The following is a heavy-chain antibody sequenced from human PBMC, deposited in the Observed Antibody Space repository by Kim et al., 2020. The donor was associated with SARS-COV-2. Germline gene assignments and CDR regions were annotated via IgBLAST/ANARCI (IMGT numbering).Heavy chain of an antibody. CDR2: IYLSGNT. J-gene: IGHJ4*02. CDR3: VRLQWQPPRRLLTRVLTRGTSYFDY. Sequence: SETLSLTCAVSGGSISSSNWWSWVRQPPGKGLEWIGEIYLSGNTNYNPSLKSRASISIDKSKNQFSLRLSSVTAADTAVYYCVRLQWQPPRRLLTRVLTRGTSYFDYWGQGTLVTVSS. V-gene: IGHV4-4*02. D-gene: IGHD4-17*01. CDR1: GGSISSSNW.